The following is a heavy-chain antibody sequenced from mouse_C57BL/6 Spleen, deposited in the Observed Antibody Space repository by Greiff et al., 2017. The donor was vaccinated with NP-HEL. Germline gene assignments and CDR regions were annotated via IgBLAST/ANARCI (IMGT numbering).Heavy chain of an antibody. J-gene: IGHJ3*01. V-gene: IGHV1-61*01. Sequence: QVQLKQPGAELVRPGSSVKLSCKASGYTFTSYWMDWVKQRPGQGLEWIGNIYPSDSETHYNQKFKDKATLTVDKSSSTAYMQLSSLTSEDSAVYYCARIYSNYEGWFAYWGQGTLVTVSA. CDR1: GYTFTSYW. CDR2: IYPSDSET. D-gene: IGHD2-5*01. CDR3: ARIYSNYEGWFAY.